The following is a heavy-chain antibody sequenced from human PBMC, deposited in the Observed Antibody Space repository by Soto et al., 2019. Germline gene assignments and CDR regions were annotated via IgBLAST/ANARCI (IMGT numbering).Heavy chain of an antibody. CDR3: ARGRRVYSGYDPYYFDY. J-gene: IGHJ4*02. CDR1: GYTFTSYG. D-gene: IGHD5-12*01. Sequence: GASVKVSCKASGYTFTSYGISWVRQAPGQGLEWMGWINPNSGGTNYAQKFQGWVTMTRDTSISTAYMELSRLRSDDTAVYYCARGRRVYSGYDPYYFDYWGQGTLVTVSS. V-gene: IGHV1-2*04. CDR2: INPNSGGT.